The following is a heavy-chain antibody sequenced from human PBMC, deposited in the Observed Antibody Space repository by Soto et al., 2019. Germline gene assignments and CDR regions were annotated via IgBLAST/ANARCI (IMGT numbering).Heavy chain of an antibody. V-gene: IGHV3-74*01. CDR1: GFTFSSYW. D-gene: IGHD3-10*01. CDR2: INSDGSST. Sequence: EVQLVESGGGLVQPGGSLRLSCAASGFTFSSYWMHWVRQAPGKGLVCVSRINSDGSSTSYADSVKGRFTISRDNAKNTLYLQMNSLRAEDTAVYYCASSVRGVILFDYWGQGTLVTVSS. J-gene: IGHJ4*02. CDR3: ASSVRGVILFDY.